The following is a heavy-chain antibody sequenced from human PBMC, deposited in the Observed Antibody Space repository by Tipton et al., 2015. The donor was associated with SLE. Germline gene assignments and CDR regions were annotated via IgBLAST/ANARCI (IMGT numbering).Heavy chain of an antibody. CDR3: TTGHHYFDTLTGHFYYYAMDL. CDR2: IKSKTNGGTT. V-gene: IGHV3-15*01. CDR1: GFSFNNAW. Sequence: SLRLSCAASGFSFNNAWMSWVRQAPGKGLEWVGRIKSKTNGGTTDYAAPVKGRFTISRDDSKDTLYLQMNSLKTEDTAVYYCTTGHHYFDTLTGHFYYYAMDLWGQGTTVTVSS. D-gene: IGHD3-9*01. J-gene: IGHJ6*02.